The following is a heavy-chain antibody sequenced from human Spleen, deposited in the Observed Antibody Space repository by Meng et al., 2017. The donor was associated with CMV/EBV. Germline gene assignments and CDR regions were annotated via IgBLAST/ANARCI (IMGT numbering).Heavy chain of an antibody. J-gene: IGHJ4*02. CDR3: ARQGWLRSADFDF. Sequence: KGSGYTFTNYAMNWVRQAPGQGLEWMGWINTNTGNPTYAQAFTGRFVFSLDTSVSTAYLQINSLKADDTAVYYCARQGWLRSADFDFWGQGTLVTVSS. V-gene: IGHV7-4-1*02. CDR2: INTNTGNP. D-gene: IGHD5-12*01. CDR1: GYTFTNYA.